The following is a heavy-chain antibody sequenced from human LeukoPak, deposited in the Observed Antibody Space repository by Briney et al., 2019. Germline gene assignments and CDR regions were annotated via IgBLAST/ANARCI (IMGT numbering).Heavy chain of an antibody. D-gene: IGHD3-10*01. V-gene: IGHV3-9*01. CDR3: AKVRMVRGINHFDY. Sequence: PGGSLRLSCVASGFIFSDYYLSWFRQAPGKGLEWVAGISWNSGYIDYADSVRGRFTISRDSAKNSLYLQMNSLRAEDTALYYCAKVRMVRGINHFDYWGQGTLVTVSS. J-gene: IGHJ4*02. CDR1: GFIFSDYY. CDR2: ISWNSGYI.